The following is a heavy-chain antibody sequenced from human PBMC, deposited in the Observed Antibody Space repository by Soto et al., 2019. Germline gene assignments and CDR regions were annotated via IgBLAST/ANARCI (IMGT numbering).Heavy chain of an antibody. D-gene: IGHD3-10*01. Sequence: EVQLVESGGGLVQPGGSLRLSCAASGFTLSGRSMHWVRQAPGKGLVWVSGIDNAATNSTYADSVKGRFTSARDNAKNMLYLQMNSLGVEYTAVYYCASGWFGPDVWGKGTTVTVSS. CDR2: IDNAATNS. V-gene: IGHV3-74*01. J-gene: IGHJ6*04. CDR1: GFTLSGRS. CDR3: ASGWFGPDV.